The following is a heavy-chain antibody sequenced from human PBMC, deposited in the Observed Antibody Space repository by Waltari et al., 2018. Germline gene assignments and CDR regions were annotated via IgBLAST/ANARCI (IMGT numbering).Heavy chain of an antibody. CDR3: AREGGSAPNWYFDL. CDR1: GFTCSSDW. CDR2: IKQDGSEK. V-gene: IGHV3-7*01. J-gene: IGHJ2*01. Sequence: EVQVVEAGGGLVKTGGWLRLSGEASGFTCSSDWRSWVRQAQGKGREWGANIKQDGSEKYYVDSVKGRFTISRDNAKNSLYLQMNSLRAEDTAVYYCAREGGSAPNWYFDLWGRGTLVTVSS. D-gene: IGHD1-26*01.